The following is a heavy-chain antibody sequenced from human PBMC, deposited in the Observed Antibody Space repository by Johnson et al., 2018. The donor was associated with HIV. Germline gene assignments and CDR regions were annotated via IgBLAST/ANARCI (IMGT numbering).Heavy chain of an antibody. CDR3: TKMGALGAFDI. J-gene: IGHJ3*02. CDR1: GFTFSSYW. Sequence: QVQLVESGGGVVQPGGSLRLSCAASGFTFSSYWMHWVRQAPGKALVWVSVIYSGGSTYYAASVKGRFTISRDNSKNTLYLQMNSLRAEDTAVYYCTKMGALGAFDIWDQGTMVTVSS. D-gene: IGHD3-16*01. CDR2: IYSGGST. V-gene: IGHV3-NL1*01.